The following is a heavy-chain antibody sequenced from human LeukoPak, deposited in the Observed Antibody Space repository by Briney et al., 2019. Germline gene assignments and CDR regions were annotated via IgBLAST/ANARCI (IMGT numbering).Heavy chain of an antibody. CDR3: AKDFTPDGIWDIDY. J-gene: IGHJ4*02. V-gene: IGHV3-23*01. CDR1: GFTVSSNY. CDR2: YGGGSGST. Sequence: PGGSLRLSCAASGFTVSSNYMSWVRQAPGKGLEWVSGTYGGGSGSTFYAESVKGRFTISRDNSKNTLYLQVDSLRDEDTAIYYCAKDFTPDGIWDIDYWGRGTLITVSS. D-gene: IGHD1-14*01.